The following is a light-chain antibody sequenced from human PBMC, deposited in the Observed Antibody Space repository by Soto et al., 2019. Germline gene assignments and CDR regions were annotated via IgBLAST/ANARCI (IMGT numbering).Light chain of an antibody. V-gene: IGLV4-60*02. J-gene: IGLJ3*02. CDR2: LEGSGNY. CDR3: ETWDSNNWV. Sequence: QLVLTQSSSASASLGSSVKLTCTLSSGHSSYIIAWHQQQPGKAPRYLMKLEGSGNYNKGSGVPDRFSGSSSGADRYLTISKLQFEDEADYYCETWDSNNWVFGGGTKLTV. CDR1: SGHSSYI.